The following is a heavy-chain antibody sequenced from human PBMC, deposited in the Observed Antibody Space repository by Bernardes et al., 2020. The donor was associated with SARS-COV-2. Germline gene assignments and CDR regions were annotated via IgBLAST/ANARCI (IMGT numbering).Heavy chain of an antibody. CDR1: GYSFTSYW. Sequence: GESLKISCKGSGYSFTSYWIGWVRQMPGKGLEWVGIIYPSDSDIRYSPSFQGQVTISADRSISTAYLQWSSLKASDSAMYYCTRGDEYWGQGTLVTVSS. CDR3: TRGDEY. CDR2: IYPSDSDI. V-gene: IGHV5-51*01. J-gene: IGHJ4*02. D-gene: IGHD3-10*01.